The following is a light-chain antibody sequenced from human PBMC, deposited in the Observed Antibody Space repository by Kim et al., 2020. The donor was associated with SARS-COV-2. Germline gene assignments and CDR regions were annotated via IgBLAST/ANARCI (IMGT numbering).Light chain of an antibody. CDR3: QVWDSSRDQPDVI. J-gene: IGLJ2*01. V-gene: IGLV3-21*04. Sequence: SYELTQPPSVSVAPGQTARITCGGNNIGGKNVHWYQQRPGQAPVVVIYYDSDRSSGIPERFSGSNSGNTATLTISRAEAGDEADYYCQVWDSSRDQPDVIFGGGTQLTVL. CDR1: NIGGKN. CDR2: YDS.